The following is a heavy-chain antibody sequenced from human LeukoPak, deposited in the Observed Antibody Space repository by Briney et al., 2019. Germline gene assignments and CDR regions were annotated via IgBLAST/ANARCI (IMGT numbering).Heavy chain of an antibody. J-gene: IGHJ4*02. CDR1: GFTFSSYA. CDR2: ISYDGSNK. CDR3: ARDRDSSWYNFDY. D-gene: IGHD6-13*01. Sequence: GRSLRLSCAAPGFTFSSYAMHWVRQAPGKGLEWVAVISYDGSNKYYADSVKGRFTISRDNSKNTLYLQMNSLRAEDTAVYYCARDRDSSWYNFDYWGQGTLVTVSS. V-gene: IGHV3-30*04.